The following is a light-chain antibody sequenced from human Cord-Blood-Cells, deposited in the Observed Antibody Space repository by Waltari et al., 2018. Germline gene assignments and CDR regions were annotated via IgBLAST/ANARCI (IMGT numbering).Light chain of an antibody. CDR2: EGS. V-gene: IGLV2-23*01. CDR3: CSYAGSSTLV. CDR1: SRDVGIFTL. J-gene: IGLJ3*02. Sequence: QSAWTKHASVSWSPGQSTTFHCTGTSRDVGIFTLVSWYQQHPGNAPNLMIYEGSKRPSGVSNHFSGSKSGNTASLTISGLQPEDDADYYCCSYAGSSTLVFGGGTKLTVL.